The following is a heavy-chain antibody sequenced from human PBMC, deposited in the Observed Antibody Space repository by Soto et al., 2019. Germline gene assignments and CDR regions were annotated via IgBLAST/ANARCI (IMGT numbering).Heavy chain of an antibody. J-gene: IGHJ4*02. CDR3: ARGQEGIVATH. Sequence: QVHLQQWGAGLLKPSETLSLTCAVNGGSLTGYYWSWIRQPPGKGLEWIGEIKDGGGTNYSPSIKGRVTMSADTSKNQFSLKLNSVTAADTAVYYCARGQEGIVATHWDQGTLVTVSS. CDR1: GGSLTGYY. D-gene: IGHD5-12*01. V-gene: IGHV4-34*01. CDR2: IKDGGGT.